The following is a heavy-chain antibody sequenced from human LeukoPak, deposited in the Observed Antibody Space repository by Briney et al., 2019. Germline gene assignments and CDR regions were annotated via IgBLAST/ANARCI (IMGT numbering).Heavy chain of an antibody. CDR1: GGSLSSYY. CDR3: ARDKGLRLGELSLSYYYYYGMDV. CDR2: IYYSGST. J-gene: IGHJ6*02. V-gene: IGHV4-59*01. Sequence: PSETLSLTCTVSGGSLSSYYWSWIRQPPGKGLEWIGYIYYSGSTNYNPSLKSRVTISVDTSKNRFSLKLSSVTAADTAVYYCARDKGLRLGELSLSYYYYYGMDVWGQGTTVTVSS. D-gene: IGHD3-16*02.